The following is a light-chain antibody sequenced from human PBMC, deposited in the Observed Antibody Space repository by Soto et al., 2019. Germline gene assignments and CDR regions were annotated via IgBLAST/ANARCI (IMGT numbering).Light chain of an antibody. Sequence: EIVLTQSPGTLSLSPGERATLSCRASQSVSSTYLAWYQQKPGQAPRLLIYGTSSRATGIPDRFSGSGSGTDFTLDISRLEPEDFAVYYCQQYGNLLYTFGQGTKLEIK. J-gene: IGKJ2*01. V-gene: IGKV3-20*01. CDR1: QSVSSTY. CDR2: GTS. CDR3: QQYGNLLYT.